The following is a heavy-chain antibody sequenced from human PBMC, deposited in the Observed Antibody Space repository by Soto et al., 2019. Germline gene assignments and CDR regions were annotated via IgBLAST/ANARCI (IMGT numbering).Heavy chain of an antibody. V-gene: IGHV3-30-3*01. J-gene: IGHJ4*02. D-gene: IGHD3-22*01. CDR2: ISYDGSDK. CDR3: ARDYYKYYDSSGYYRSPAY. Sequence: GGSLRLSCAASGFTFSSYAMHWVRQAPGKGLEWVALISYDGSDKDYADSVKGRFTISRDNSRNTLFLQMNSLRAEDTAVYYCARDYYKYYDSSGYYRSPAYWGQGTLVTVS. CDR1: GFTFSSYA.